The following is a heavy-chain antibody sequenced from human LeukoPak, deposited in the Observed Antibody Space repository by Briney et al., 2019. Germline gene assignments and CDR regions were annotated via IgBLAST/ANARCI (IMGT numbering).Heavy chain of an antibody. J-gene: IGHJ4*02. V-gene: IGHV3-30*19. Sequence: GKSLRLSCAASGLTFRNYGMHWVRQAPGKGLEWVAVISYDGSNKYYADSVKGRFTISRDNSKNTLYLQMNSLRAEDTAVYYCARAGYGPISPFDYWGQGTLVTVSS. CDR1: GLTFRNYG. D-gene: IGHD5-18*01. CDR2: ISYDGSNK. CDR3: ARAGYGPISPFDY.